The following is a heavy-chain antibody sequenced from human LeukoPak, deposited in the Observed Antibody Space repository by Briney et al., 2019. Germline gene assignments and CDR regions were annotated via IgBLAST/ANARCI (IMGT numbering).Heavy chain of an antibody. J-gene: IGHJ4*02. CDR1: RFTFSSYS. CDR2: ISSSSSYI. D-gene: IGHD6-19*01. CDR3: ARGDSSGVDY. V-gene: IGHV3-21*01. Sequence: PGGSLRLSCAASRFTFSSYSMNWVRQAPGKGLEWVSSISSSSSYIYYADSVKGRFTISRDNAKNSLYLQMNSLRAEDTAVYYCARGDSSGVDYWGQGTLVTVSS.